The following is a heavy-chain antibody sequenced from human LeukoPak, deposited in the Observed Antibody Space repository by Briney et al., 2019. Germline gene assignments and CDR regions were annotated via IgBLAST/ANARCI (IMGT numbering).Heavy chain of an antibody. Sequence: QPGRSLRLSCAASEFTFSKYGIHWVRQAPGKGLEWVAVMSYDANNNYYADSVKGRFTISRDNSRNTLYLQMHSLRAEDTAVYFCARDGTPNYYDSRGYSPYLDYWGQGTLVTVSS. D-gene: IGHD3-22*01. CDR1: EFTFSKYG. CDR2: MSYDANNN. CDR3: ARDGTPNYYDSRGYSPYLDY. J-gene: IGHJ4*02. V-gene: IGHV3-30*03.